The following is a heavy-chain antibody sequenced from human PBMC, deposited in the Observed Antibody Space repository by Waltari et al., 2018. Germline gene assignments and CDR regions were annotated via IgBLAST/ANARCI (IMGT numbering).Heavy chain of an antibody. CDR3: ARDHGVSYLDGALDI. CDR1: GFTVGGSY. Sequence: EVQLVETGGGLIQPGGSLRLSCAASGFTVGGSYMTWVRQAPGKGLELVSVIYRDGRTFDADPVKGRFTISRDDSKNTLCLQMSNLRAEDTALYYCARDHGVSYLDGALDIWGQGTMVTVSS. CDR2: IYRDGRT. V-gene: IGHV3-53*02. D-gene: IGHD1-26*01. J-gene: IGHJ3*02.